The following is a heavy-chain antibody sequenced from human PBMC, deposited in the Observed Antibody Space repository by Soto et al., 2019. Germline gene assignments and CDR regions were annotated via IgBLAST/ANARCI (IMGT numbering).Heavy chain of an antibody. D-gene: IGHD2-15*01. CDR1: GFTVSSKC. CDR2: IQSGGPT. Sequence: EVQLVESGGGLVQPGGSLRLSCAASGFTVSSKCMSWVRQAPGKGLEWVSLIQSGGPTYYADSLKGRFTISRDTSENTGHLQMDSLSAEDRGVYYCARDDVLCDGGRCAGVPLDLWGKGTTVTVSS. CDR3: ARDDVLCDGGRCAGVPLDL. V-gene: IGHV3-66*01. J-gene: IGHJ6*04.